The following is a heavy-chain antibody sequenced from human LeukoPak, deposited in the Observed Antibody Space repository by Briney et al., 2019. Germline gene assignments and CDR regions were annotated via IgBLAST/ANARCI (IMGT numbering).Heavy chain of an antibody. V-gene: IGHV3-66*01. CDR1: GFTVSSNY. CDR3: ARGIGYSYGDFDY. Sequence: GGSLRLSCAASGFTVSSNYMSWVRQAPGKGLEWVSVIYSGGSTYYADSVKGRFTISRDNSKNTLYLQMNSLRAEDTAVYYCARGIGYSYGDFDYWGQGTLVTVSS. J-gene: IGHJ4*02. D-gene: IGHD5-18*01. CDR2: IYSGGST.